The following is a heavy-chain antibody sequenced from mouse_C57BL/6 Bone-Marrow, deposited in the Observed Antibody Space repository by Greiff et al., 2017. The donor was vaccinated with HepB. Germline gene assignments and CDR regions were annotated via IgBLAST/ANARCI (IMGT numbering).Heavy chain of an antibody. J-gene: IGHJ2*01. D-gene: IGHD1-1*01. CDR3: TRGVTTVVAHVDY. Sequence: VQLQQSGAELVRPGASVKLSCTASGFNIKDDYMHWVKQRPEQGLEWIGWIDPENGDTEYASKFQGKATITADTSSNTAYLQLSSLTSEDTAVYYCTRGVTTVVAHVDYWGQGTTLTVSS. CDR2: IDPENGDT. V-gene: IGHV14-4*01. CDR1: GFNIKDDY.